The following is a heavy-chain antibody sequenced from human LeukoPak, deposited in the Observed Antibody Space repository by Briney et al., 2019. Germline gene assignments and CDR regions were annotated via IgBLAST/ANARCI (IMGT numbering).Heavy chain of an antibody. Sequence: GASVKVSCKASGYTFTSYGISWVRQAPGQGLEWMGWINPNSGNTGYAQKFQGRVTMTRNTSISTAYMELSSLRSEDTAVYYCARGGSIYYDSSGYFPMGYWGQGTLVTVSS. V-gene: IGHV1-8*02. J-gene: IGHJ4*02. CDR2: INPNSGNT. CDR1: GYTFTSYG. CDR3: ARGGSIYYDSSGYFPMGY. D-gene: IGHD3-22*01.